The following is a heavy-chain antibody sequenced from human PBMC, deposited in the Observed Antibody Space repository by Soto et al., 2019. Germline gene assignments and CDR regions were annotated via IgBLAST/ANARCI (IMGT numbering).Heavy chain of an antibody. CDR1: GYSFTSYW. J-gene: IGHJ6*02. CDR2: IYPGDSDT. Sequence: GESLKISCKGSGYSFTSYWIVWVRQMPGKGLEWMGTIYPGDSDTRYSPSFQGQVTISADKSISTAYLQWNSLKASDTAMYFCARNKGYCSSTSCYGMDVWGQGAAVTVSS. V-gene: IGHV5-51*01. CDR3: ARNKGYCSSTSCYGMDV. D-gene: IGHD2-2*01.